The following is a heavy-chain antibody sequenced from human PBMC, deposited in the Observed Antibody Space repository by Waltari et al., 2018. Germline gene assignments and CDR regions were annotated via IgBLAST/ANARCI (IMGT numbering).Heavy chain of an antibody. CDR3: ARGNVGIVGAIYDY. D-gene: IGHD1-26*01. J-gene: IGHJ4*02. Sequence: EVQLVESGGGLVQPGGSLRLSCAASGFTFSSYWMSWVRQAPGKGLEWVANIKQDGSEKYYVDSVKGRFTLSRDNAKNSLYLQMNSLRAEDTAVYYCARGNVGIVGAIYDYWGQGTLVTVSS. CDR1: GFTFSSYW. CDR2: IKQDGSEK. V-gene: IGHV3-7*01.